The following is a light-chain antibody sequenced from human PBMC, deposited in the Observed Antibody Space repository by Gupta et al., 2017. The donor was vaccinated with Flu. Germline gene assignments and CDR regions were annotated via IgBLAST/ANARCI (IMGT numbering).Light chain of an antibody. CDR3: HLHANDRGNEV. CDR2: EDS. CDR1: SIGGKN. Sequence: YLLTQPPSVSLAPGRTATIACEGNSIGGKNVHWYQQMPGQAPVGVVFEDSDRPSGIPDRFSGSNARTTDTPTLTMAEAENEADDDCHLHANDRGNEVFGGGTKLTVL. V-gene: IGLV3-21*03. J-gene: IGLJ2*01.